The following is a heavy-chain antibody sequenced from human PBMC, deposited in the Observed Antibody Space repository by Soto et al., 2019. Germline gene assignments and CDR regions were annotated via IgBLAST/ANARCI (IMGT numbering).Heavy chain of an antibody. J-gene: IGHJ5*02. D-gene: IGHD2-15*01. Sequence: SETLSLACTVSGGSISSSSYYWGWIRQPTGKGLEWLGYIYYSGSTNYNPSLKSRVTISVDTSKNQFSLKLSSVTAADTAVYYCARDNKGHLSFCSGGSSYSIWFLPWGQGTLVTVSS. CDR2: IYYSGST. CDR1: GGSISSSSYY. V-gene: IGHV4-61*01. CDR3: ARDNKGHLSFCSGGSSYSIWFLP.